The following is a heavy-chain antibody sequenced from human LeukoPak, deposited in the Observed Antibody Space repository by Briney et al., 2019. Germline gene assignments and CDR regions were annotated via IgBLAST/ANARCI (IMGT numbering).Heavy chain of an antibody. V-gene: IGHV3-74*01. CDR1: GFTFSSYW. Sequence: GGPLRLSCAASGFTFSSYWMNWVRQVPGKGLVWVSRINSDGSTTRYADSVKGRFTISRDNAKNTLYLQMNSLRAEDTAVYYCTGHAAAGDAFDIWGQGTVVTFSS. CDR2: INSDGSTT. J-gene: IGHJ3*02. D-gene: IGHD2-8*02. CDR3: TGHAAAGDAFDI.